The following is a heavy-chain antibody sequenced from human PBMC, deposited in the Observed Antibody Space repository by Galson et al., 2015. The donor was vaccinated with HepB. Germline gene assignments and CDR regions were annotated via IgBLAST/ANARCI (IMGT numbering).Heavy chain of an antibody. CDR1: GDSVSSNSGG. V-gene: IGHV6-1*01. CDR3: AAECSGWYGAVDI. Sequence: CAIYGDSVSSNSGGWNWIRQSPSRGLEWLGRTYYRSNWYNDYAESVRSRVTINPDTSKNQFSLQLKFVTLDDTAVYYCAAECSGWYGAVDIWGQGTMVTVSS. CDR2: TYYRSNWYN. J-gene: IGHJ3*02. D-gene: IGHD6-19*01.